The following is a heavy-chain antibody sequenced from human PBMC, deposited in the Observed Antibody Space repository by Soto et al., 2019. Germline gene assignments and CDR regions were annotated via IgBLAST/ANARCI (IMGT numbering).Heavy chain of an antibody. J-gene: IGHJ4*02. CDR2: IYHSGST. V-gene: IGHV4-4*02. Sequence: SETLSLTCAVSGGSISSSNWWSWVRQPPGKGLEWIGEIYHSGSTNYNPSLKSRVTISVDKSKNQFSLKLSSVTAADPAVYYFAREGTNIAAAGPFFDYWGQGTLVTVSS. D-gene: IGHD6-13*01. CDR1: GGSISSSNW. CDR3: AREGTNIAAAGPFFDY.